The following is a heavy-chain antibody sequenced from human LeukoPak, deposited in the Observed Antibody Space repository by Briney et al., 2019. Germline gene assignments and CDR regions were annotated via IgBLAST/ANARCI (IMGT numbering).Heavy chain of an antibody. CDR1: GYTFTSYA. D-gene: IGHD2-2*01. V-gene: IGHV7-4-1*01. CDR3: ARGGCSSTTCPLEY. CDR2: INTNTGNP. Sequence: ASVKVSCKASGYTFTSYAMNWVRQAPGQGLEWMGWINTNTGNPTYAQDFTGRFVFSLDTSVNMAYLQMYSLKAEDTAVYYCARGGCSSTTCPLEYWGQGTLVTVSS. J-gene: IGHJ4*02.